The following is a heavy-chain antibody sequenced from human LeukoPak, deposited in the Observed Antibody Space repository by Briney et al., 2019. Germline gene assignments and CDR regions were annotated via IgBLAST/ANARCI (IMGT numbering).Heavy chain of an antibody. D-gene: IGHD3-22*01. Sequence: GGSLRLSCAASGFTFSSYAMSWVRQAPGKGLEWVSAISGSGGSTYYADSVKGRFTISRDNSKNTLYLQMNSLRAEDTAVYYCAKGDYYDSSGYYAYYYYYYMDVWGKGTTVTVSS. J-gene: IGHJ6*03. V-gene: IGHV3-23*01. CDR3: AKGDYYDSSGYYAYYYYYYMDV. CDR1: GFTFSSYA. CDR2: ISGSGGST.